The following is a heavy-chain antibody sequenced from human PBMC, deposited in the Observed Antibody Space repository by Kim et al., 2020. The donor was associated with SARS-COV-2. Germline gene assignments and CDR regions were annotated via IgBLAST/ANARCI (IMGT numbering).Heavy chain of an antibody. CDR3: ARDLRDGYNGYYFDY. D-gene: IGHD5-12*01. V-gene: IGHV1-46*01. CDR1: GYTFTSYY. J-gene: IGHJ4*02. Sequence: ASVKVSCKASGYTFTSYYMHWVRQAPGQGLEWMGIINPSGGSTSYAQKFQGRVTMTRDTSTSTVYMELSSLRSEDTAVYYCARDLRDGYNGYYFDYWGQGTLVTVSS. CDR2: INPSGGST.